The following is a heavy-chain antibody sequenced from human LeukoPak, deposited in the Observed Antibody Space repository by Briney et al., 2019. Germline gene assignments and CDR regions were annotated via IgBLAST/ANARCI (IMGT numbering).Heavy chain of an antibody. D-gene: IGHD2-15*01. V-gene: IGHV1-18*01. Sequence: ASVTVSCKASGYTFTSYGISWVRQAPGQGLEWMGWISAYNGNTNYAQKLQGRVTMTTDTSTSTAYMELRSLRSDDTAVYYCARDSPYCSGGSSYPDYWGQGTLVTVSS. CDR3: ARDSPYCSGGSSYPDY. CDR2: ISAYNGNT. CDR1: GYTFTSYG. J-gene: IGHJ4*02.